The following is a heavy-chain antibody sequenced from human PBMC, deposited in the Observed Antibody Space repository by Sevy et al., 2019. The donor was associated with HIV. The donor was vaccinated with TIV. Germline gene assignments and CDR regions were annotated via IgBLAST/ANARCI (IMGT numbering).Heavy chain of an antibody. V-gene: IGHV3-30-3*01. CDR3: AFERLFSNVAEYFQN. D-gene: IGHD4-4*01. CDR1: GFTFNSFS. Sequence: GGSLRLSCAASGFTFNSFSLHWVRQAPGKGLEWVATISYDGINKYYADSVKGRFTISSDNSKKSLYLHMNSLRPEDTAVYYCAFERLFSNVAEYFQNWGQGTLVTVSS. J-gene: IGHJ1*01. CDR2: ISYDGINK.